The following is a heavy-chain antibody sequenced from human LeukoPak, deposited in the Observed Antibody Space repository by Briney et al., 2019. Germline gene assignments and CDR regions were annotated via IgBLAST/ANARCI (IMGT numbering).Heavy chain of an antibody. D-gene: IGHD2-2*01. Sequence: HPGGSLRLSCAASGFTFSDYGMHWVRQAPGKGPEWVALILYDGSGKYYPDSVKGRFTISRDNSKNTLYLQMNSLRVEDTAVYYCAKGGPSDTTYYYAVDVWGQGTTVTVSS. CDR3: AKGGPSDTTYYYAVDV. CDR1: GFTFSDYG. V-gene: IGHV3-30*18. CDR2: ILYDGSGK. J-gene: IGHJ6*02.